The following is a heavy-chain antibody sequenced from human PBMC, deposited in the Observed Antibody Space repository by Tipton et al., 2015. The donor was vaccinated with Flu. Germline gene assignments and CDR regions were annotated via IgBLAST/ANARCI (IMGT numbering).Heavy chain of an antibody. V-gene: IGHV4-59*12. Sequence: LRLSCAVSGDSISSRYYWNWIRQPPGKGLEWIGYIYNSAYTKYNPSLESRVTISADTPKKQFSLQLRSVTAAGTAVYYCARDRGDYPIHGMDVWGQGTTVTVSS. CDR2: IYNSAYT. CDR1: GDSISSRYY. J-gene: IGHJ6*02. D-gene: IGHD4-17*01. CDR3: ARDRGDYPIHGMDV.